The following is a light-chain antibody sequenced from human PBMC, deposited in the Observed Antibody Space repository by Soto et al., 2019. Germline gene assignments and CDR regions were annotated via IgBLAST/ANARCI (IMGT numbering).Light chain of an antibody. CDR3: LQSYRTPLT. V-gene: IGKV1-39*01. J-gene: IGKJ4*01. Sequence: DIQVTQYPTSLSASVGDRVTITCRASQSINNYLSWYQQKPGKAPNLLIFGASTLQSGVPSRFSGSGSGTDFTLTISSLQPEDFATYYCLQSYRTPLTFGGGTKVDIK. CDR2: GAS. CDR1: QSINNY.